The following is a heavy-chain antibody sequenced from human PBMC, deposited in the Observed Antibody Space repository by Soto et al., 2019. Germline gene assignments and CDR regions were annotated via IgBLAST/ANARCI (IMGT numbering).Heavy chain of an antibody. V-gene: IGHV3-48*03. J-gene: IGHJ4*02. CDR2: ISSGSGTI. CDR3: ARDRAAGGY. D-gene: IGHD6-13*01. CDR1: GFSFSTYE. Sequence: EVQLVESGGGLVQPGGSLRLSCAASGFSFSTYEMNWVRQAPGKGLEWVAYISSGSGTIHYADSVRGRFTVSRDNAKNSLYLQMNSLRVEDTALYYCARDRAAGGYWGQGTLVTVSS.